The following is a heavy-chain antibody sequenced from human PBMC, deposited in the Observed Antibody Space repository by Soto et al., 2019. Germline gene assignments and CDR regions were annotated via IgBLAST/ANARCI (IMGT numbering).Heavy chain of an antibody. V-gene: IGHV3-48*03. Sequence: EVQLVESGGGLVQPGGSLRLSCAASGFTFSSYEMNWVRQAPGKGLEWVSYISSSGSTIYYADSVKGRFTISRDNAKNSLYLQMNSLRAEDTAVYYCARLGGSGSYYNVGWFDPWGQGTLVTASS. D-gene: IGHD3-10*01. CDR3: ARLGGSGSYYNVGWFDP. J-gene: IGHJ5*02. CDR1: GFTFSSYE. CDR2: ISSSGSTI.